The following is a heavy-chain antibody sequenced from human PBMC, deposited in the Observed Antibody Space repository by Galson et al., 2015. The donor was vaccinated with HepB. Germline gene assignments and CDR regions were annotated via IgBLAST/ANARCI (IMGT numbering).Heavy chain of an antibody. CDR3: ARSWERGSSPYYYYSIDV. V-gene: IGHV3-11*06. CDR1: GFTFSDYY. J-gene: IGHJ6*02. Sequence: SLRLSCAASGFTFSDYYMTWIRQAPGKGLEWVSYISSTTLNTNYADSVKGRFTISRDNAKNSLYLQMNSLRAEDTAVYYCARSWERGSSPYYYYSIDVWGQGTTVTVSS. D-gene: IGHD1-26*01. CDR2: ISSTTLNT.